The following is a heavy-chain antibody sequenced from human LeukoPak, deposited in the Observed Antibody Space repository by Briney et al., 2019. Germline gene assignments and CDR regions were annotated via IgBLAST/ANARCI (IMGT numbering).Heavy chain of an antibody. D-gene: IGHD2-2*02. CDR3: ARAYCSSTSCYSFLDY. V-gene: IGHV3-33*01. J-gene: IGHJ4*02. Sequence: GRSLRLSCAASGVTFSSYGMHWVRQAPGKGLEWVAVIWYDGSNKYYADSVKGRFTISRDNSKNTLYLQMNSLRAEDAAVYYCARAYCSSTSCYSFLDYWGQGTLVTVSS. CDR1: GVTFSSYG. CDR2: IWYDGSNK.